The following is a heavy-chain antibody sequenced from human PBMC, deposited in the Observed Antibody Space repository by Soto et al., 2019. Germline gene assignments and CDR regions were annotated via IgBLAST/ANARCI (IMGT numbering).Heavy chain of an antibody. CDR2: INPKSGGT. CDR1: GGTFSSYA. Sequence: ASVKVSCKASGGTFSSYAISLVRQAPGQGLEWMGWINPKSGGTLYAQKFQGRVTMTRDTSISTAYMELSRLRSDDTAVYYCARGGTFAYDTSGYSVYWGQGTLVTVSS. D-gene: IGHD3-22*01. J-gene: IGHJ4*02. V-gene: IGHV1-2*02. CDR3: ARGGTFAYDTSGYSVY.